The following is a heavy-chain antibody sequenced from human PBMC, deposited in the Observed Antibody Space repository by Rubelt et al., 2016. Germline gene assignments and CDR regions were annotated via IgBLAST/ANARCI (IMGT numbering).Heavy chain of an antibody. D-gene: IGHD6-19*01. V-gene: IGHV3-48*01. Sequence: GLEWVSYISSSSSTIYYADSVKGRFTISRDNAKNSLYLQMNSLRAEDTAVYYCARGARGSGWYYFDYWGQGTLVTVSS. J-gene: IGHJ4*02. CDR3: ARGARGSGWYYFDY. CDR2: ISSSSSTI.